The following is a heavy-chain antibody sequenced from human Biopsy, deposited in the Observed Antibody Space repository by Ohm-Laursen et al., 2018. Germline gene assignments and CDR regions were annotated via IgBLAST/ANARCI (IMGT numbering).Heavy chain of an antibody. CDR2: TWDDGSHQ. Sequence: SLRLSCAASGFTFSRYWIHWVRQAPDKGLEWVALTWDDGSHQYYADSVKGRFTISRDNSKNSLYLHINTLRVEDTAVYYCVTDRLDDITKVRGIMTDWGQGTLVIVSS. D-gene: IGHD3-10*01. J-gene: IGHJ4*02. CDR3: VTDRLDDITKVRGIMTD. CDR1: GFTFSRYW. V-gene: IGHV3-33*08.